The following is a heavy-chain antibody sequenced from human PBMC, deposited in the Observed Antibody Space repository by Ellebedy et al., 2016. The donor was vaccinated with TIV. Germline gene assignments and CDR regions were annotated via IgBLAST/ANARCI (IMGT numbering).Heavy chain of an antibody. CDR3: ARAVDAIGGSHNLFDY. V-gene: IGHV4-61*03. CDR2: IFDSGSS. J-gene: IGHJ4*02. D-gene: IGHD4-23*01. Sequence: SETLSLXCTVSGASVSSGHFYWSWIRRPPGKGLEWIGYIFDSGSSNYNPSLKSRVTMSVDTSKNHFSLKLSSVTAADTAVYYCARAVDAIGGSHNLFDYWGQGTLVTVSS. CDR1: GASVSSGHFY.